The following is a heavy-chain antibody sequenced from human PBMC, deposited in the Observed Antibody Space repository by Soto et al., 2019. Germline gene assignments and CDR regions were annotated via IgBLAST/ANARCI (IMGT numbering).Heavy chain of an antibody. D-gene: IGHD5-12*01. J-gene: IGHJ4*02. V-gene: IGHV4-31*03. CDR3: ARQRDGYNYRYFDY. Sequence: QVQLQESGPGLVKPSQTLSLTCTISGGSISSGGYYWSWIRQHPGKGLEWIGYIYYSGSTYYNPSLKSRVTISVDTSMNQFSLKLRSVTAADTAVYYCARQRDGYNYRYFDYWGQGTLVTVSS. CDR1: GGSISSGGYY. CDR2: IYYSGST.